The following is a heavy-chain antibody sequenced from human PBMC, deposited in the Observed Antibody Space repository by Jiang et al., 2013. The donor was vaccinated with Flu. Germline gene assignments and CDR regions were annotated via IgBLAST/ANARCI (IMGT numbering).Heavy chain of an antibody. CDR3: ARVVVTATSYFDY. V-gene: IGHV4-59*01. CDR2: IYYSGST. D-gene: IGHD2-21*02. Sequence: GLVKPSETLSLTCTVSGGSISSYYWSWIRQPPGKGLEWIGYIYYSGSTNYNPSLKSRVTISVDTSKNQFSLKLTSVTAADTAVYYCARVVVTATSYFDYWGQGTLVTVSS. CDR1: GGSISSYY. J-gene: IGHJ4*02.